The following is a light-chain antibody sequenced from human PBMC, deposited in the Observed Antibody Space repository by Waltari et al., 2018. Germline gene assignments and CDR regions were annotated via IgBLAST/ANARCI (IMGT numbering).Light chain of an antibody. V-gene: IGKV1-39*01. CDR1: QSISSY. CDR2: AAS. J-gene: IGKJ2*01. Sequence: DIQMTQSPSSLSASVGDRVTITCRASQSISSYLNWYQQKPGKAPKPLIYAASSLKSGVPSRFSGSGSGTDFTLTISSLQPEDFATYYCQQSYSTPMYTFGQGTKLEIK. CDR3: QQSYSTPMYT.